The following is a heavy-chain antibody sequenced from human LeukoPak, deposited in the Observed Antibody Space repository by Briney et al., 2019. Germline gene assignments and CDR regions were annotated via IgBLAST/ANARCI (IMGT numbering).Heavy chain of an antibody. V-gene: IGHV4-39*07. Sequence: SETLSLTCNVSGGSISSNTYFWGWIRQPPGKGLEWIGEINHSGSTNYNPSLKSRVTISVDTSKNQFSLKLSSVTAADTAVYYCARSYSTPIATDYWGQGTLVTVSS. CDR3: ARSYSTPIATDY. J-gene: IGHJ4*02. CDR1: GGSISSNTYF. D-gene: IGHD4-11*01. CDR2: INHSGST.